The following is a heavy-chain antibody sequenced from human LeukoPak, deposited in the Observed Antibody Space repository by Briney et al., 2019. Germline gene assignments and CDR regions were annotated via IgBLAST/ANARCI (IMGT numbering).Heavy chain of an antibody. Sequence: SETLSLTCDVNDESFSTYYWSWIRQSPGKGLEWIAEISHRGTSTYNPSLQSRVTVSVDASKNHFSLRVNSVIAADTAIYYRARKRRRGYYLNSAFDMWGQGTMVTVSS. CDR2: ISHRGTS. CDR3: ARKRRRGYYLNSAFDM. CDR1: DESFSTYY. V-gene: IGHV4-34*01. D-gene: IGHD3-3*01. J-gene: IGHJ3*02.